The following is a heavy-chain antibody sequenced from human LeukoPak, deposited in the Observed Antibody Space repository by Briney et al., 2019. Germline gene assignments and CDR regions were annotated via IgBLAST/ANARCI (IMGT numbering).Heavy chain of an antibody. V-gene: IGHV3-21*01. Sequence: GGSLRLSCSASGFTFSRYAMHWVRQAPGKGLEWVSSISSSSSYIYYADSVKGRFTISRDNAKNSLYLQMNSLRAEDTAVYYCARDGAYSSRDYWGQGTLVTVSS. CDR2: ISSSSSYI. J-gene: IGHJ4*02. CDR3: ARDGAYSSRDY. D-gene: IGHD6-19*01. CDR1: GFTFSRYA.